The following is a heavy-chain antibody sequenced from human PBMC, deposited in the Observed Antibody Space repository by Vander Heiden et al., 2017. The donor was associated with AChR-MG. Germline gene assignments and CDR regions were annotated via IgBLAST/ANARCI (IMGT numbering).Heavy chain of an antibody. V-gene: IGHV3-7*03. Sequence: EVQLVASGGGLVQPGGSLRLSCAASGFTFGSYWLSWVRQAPGKGLEWVANIKQDGSGKYYVDSVKGRFTISRDNAKNSLYLQMNSLRAEDTAVYYCARSDAVAGMDYWGQGTLVTVSS. CDR3: ARSDAVAGMDY. J-gene: IGHJ4*02. CDR2: IKQDGSGK. CDR1: GFTFGSYW. D-gene: IGHD6-19*01.